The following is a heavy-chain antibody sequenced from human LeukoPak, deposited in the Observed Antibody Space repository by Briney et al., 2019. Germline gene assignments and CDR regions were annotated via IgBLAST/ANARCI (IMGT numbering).Heavy chain of an antibody. CDR3: ARDLNGDYYFDY. CDR1: GFTFSDYY. Sequence: GGSLRLSCAASGFTFSDYYMSWIRQAPGKGLERVSYISSSGSTIYYADSVKGRFTISRDNSKNTLYLQMNSLRAEDTAVYYCARDLNGDYYFDYWGQGTLVTVSS. CDR2: ISSSGSTI. V-gene: IGHV3-11*04. J-gene: IGHJ4*02. D-gene: IGHD4-17*01.